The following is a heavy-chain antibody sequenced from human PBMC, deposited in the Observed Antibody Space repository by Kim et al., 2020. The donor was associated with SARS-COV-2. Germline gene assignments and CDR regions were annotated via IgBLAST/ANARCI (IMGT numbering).Heavy chain of an antibody. J-gene: IGHJ4*02. D-gene: IGHD5-12*01. V-gene: IGHV3-9*01. CDR2: ISWNSGSI. Sequence: GGSLRLSCAASGFTFGDYAMHWVRQAPGKGLEWVSGISWNSGSIGYADSVKGRFTISRDNAKNSLYLQMNSLRAEDTALYYCAKDRGRDGYNWVDYWGQGTLVTVSS. CDR1: GFTFGDYA. CDR3: AKDRGRDGYNWVDY.